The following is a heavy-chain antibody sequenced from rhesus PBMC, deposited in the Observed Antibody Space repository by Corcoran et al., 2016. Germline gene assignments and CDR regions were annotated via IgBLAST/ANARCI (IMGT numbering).Heavy chain of an antibody. CDR2: IGGERGVT. Sequence: QVQLQESGPGLVKPSETLSLTCAVSGGSINTYNWWTWIRQSPGKGLEWIRNIGGERGVTNHNPSLMSRSTISKDTSQSHFSLKLTSVTAADTAVYYCARHCGPGGAFDFWGQGLRVTVSS. D-gene: IGHD1-38*01. V-gene: IGHV4-65*02. CDR1: GGSINTYNW. J-gene: IGHJ3*01. CDR3: ARHCGPGGAFDF.